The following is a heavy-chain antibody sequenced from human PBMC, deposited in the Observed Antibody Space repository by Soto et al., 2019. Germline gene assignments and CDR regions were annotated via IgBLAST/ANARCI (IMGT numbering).Heavy chain of an antibody. CDR2: ISYDGSNK. CDR1: GFTFSSYA. CDR3: ARETYYDFWSGPYYGMDV. Sequence: QPGGSLRLSCAASGFTFSSYAMHWVRQAPGKGLEWVAVISYDGSNKYYADSVKGRFTISRDNSKNTLYLQMNSLRAEDTAVYYCARETYYDFWSGPYYGMDVWGQGTTVTVSS. V-gene: IGHV3-30-3*01. D-gene: IGHD3-3*01. J-gene: IGHJ6*02.